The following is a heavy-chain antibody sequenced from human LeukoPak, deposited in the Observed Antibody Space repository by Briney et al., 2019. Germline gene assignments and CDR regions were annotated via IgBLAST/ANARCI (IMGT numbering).Heavy chain of an antibody. D-gene: IGHD1-7*01. CDR2: IWYDGSNK. Sequence: GGSLRLSCAASGFTFSSYGMHWVRQAPGKGLEWVAVIWYDGSNKYYADSVKGRFIISSDNSKNTLYLQMNSLRAEDTAVYYCARGLNWNYVRHLDYWGQGTLVTVSS. CDR1: GFTFSSYG. CDR3: ARGLNWNYVRHLDY. V-gene: IGHV3-33*01. J-gene: IGHJ4*02.